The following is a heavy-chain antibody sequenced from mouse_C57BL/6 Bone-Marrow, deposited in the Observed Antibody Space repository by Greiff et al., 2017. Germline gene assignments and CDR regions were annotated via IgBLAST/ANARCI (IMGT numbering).Heavy chain of an antibody. D-gene: IGHD5-1*01. CDR3: VWDEYHDAY. Sequence: EVKLMESGGGLVQPTGSLKLSCAASGFSFNTYAMNWVRQAPGKGVEWVARIRSKSNNYATYYAESVKDRFTISRDDSESMLYLQMNDFTTEDTAMYYCVWDEYHDAYWGQGKRVTVSA. CDR1: GFSFNTYA. V-gene: IGHV10-1*01. J-gene: IGHJ3*01. CDR2: IRSKSNNYAT.